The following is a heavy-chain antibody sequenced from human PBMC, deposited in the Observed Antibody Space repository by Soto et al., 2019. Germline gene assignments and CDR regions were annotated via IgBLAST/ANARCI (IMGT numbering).Heavy chain of an antibody. D-gene: IGHD2-2*01. CDR1: GYTFNDYE. CDR3: ARIAMPARPRWYNWFDP. CDR2: MNPNSGGT. V-gene: IGHV1-8*02. Sequence: QEQLVQSAAEVKKPGASVKVSCMTSGYTFNDYEINCVRHATGQGLEWIGWMNPNSGGTGYAQRFQGRVTMTTSCSLNKAYLELRSLTSDDTAVYYCARIAMPARPRWYNWFDPWGQVNLVTVSS. J-gene: IGHJ5*02.